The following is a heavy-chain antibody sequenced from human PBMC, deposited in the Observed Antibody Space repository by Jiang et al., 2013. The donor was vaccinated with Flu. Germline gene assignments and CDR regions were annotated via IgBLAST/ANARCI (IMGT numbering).Heavy chain of an antibody. D-gene: IGHD6-19*01. CDR1: GGSISSSSYY. J-gene: IGHJ4*02. CDR3: ATVSSGWGY. V-gene: IGHV4-39*01. Sequence: GLVKPSETLSLTCTVSGGSISSSSYYWGWIRQPPGKGLEWIGSIYYSGSTYYNPSLKSRVTISVDTSKNQFSLKLSSVTAADTAVYYCATVSSGWGYWGQGTLVTVSS. CDR2: IYYSGST.